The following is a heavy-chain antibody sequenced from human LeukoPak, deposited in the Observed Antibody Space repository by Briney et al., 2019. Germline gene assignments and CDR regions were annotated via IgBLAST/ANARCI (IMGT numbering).Heavy chain of an antibody. CDR2: MNPNSGNT. Sequence: ASVKVSCKASGYTFTSYDINWVRQATGQGLEWMGWMNPNSGNTGYAQKFQGRVTITRNTSISTAYMELSSLRSEDTAVYYCARGPGCSSTSCYFVDYWGQGTLVTVSS. V-gene: IGHV1-8*03. CDR3: ARGPGCSSTSCYFVDY. CDR1: GYTFTSYD. J-gene: IGHJ4*02. D-gene: IGHD2-2*01.